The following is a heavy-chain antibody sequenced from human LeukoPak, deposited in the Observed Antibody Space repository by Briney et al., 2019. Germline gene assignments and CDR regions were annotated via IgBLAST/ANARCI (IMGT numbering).Heavy chain of an antibody. CDR2: ISGSGGST. CDR3: AKAPYIVVVPAAYIHYGMDV. J-gene: IGHJ6*02. D-gene: IGHD2-2*01. Sequence: GGSLRLSCAATGFTFSNYAMSWVRQAPGKGLEWVSAISGSGGSTYYADSVKGRFTISRDNSKNTLYLQMNSLRAEDTAVYYCAKAPYIVVVPAAYIHYGMDVWGQGTTVTVSS. CDR1: GFTFSNYA. V-gene: IGHV3-23*01.